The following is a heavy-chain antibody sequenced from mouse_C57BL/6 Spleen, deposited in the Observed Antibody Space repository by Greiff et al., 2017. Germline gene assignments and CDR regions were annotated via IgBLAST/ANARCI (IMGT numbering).Heavy chain of an antibody. D-gene: IGHD1-1*01. J-gene: IGHJ4*01. CDR1: GYTFTSYW. CDR2: IDPSDSET. CDR3: ARCYYYGSSPCYAMDY. Sequence: QVQLQQPGAELVRPGSSVKLSCKASGYTFTSYWMHWVKQRPIQGLEWIGNIDPSDSETHYNQKFQDKATLTVDKSSSTAYMQLRSLTSEDSAVYYCARCYYYGSSPCYAMDYWGQGTSVTVSS. V-gene: IGHV1-52*01.